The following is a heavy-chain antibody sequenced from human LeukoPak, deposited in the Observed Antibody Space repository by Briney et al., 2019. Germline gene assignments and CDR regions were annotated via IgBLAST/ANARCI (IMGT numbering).Heavy chain of an antibody. Sequence: GASVKVSCKASGYTFTGYYMHWVRQAPGQGLEWMGWINPNSGGTNYAQKFQGRVTMTRDTSISTAYMELSRLRSDDTAVYYCARVKHCSSTSCYYYYGMDVWGQGTTVTVSS. CDR2: INPNSGGT. D-gene: IGHD2-2*01. V-gene: IGHV1-2*02. CDR3: ARVKHCSSTSCYYYYGMDV. J-gene: IGHJ6*02. CDR1: GYTFTGYY.